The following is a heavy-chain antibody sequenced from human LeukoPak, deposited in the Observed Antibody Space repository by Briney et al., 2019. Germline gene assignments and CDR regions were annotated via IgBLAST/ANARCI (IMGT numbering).Heavy chain of an antibody. CDR1: GFTFSSYS. D-gene: IGHD3-3*01. J-gene: IGHJ6*03. V-gene: IGHV3-48*04. Sequence: GGSLRLSCAASGFTFSSYSMNWVRQAPGKGLEWVSYISSSSSTIYYADSVKGRFTISRDNAKNSLYLQMNSLRAEDTALYYCAREIASGITIFGVVIPAYMDVWGKGTTVTVSS. CDR2: ISSSSSTI. CDR3: AREIASGITIFGVVIPAYMDV.